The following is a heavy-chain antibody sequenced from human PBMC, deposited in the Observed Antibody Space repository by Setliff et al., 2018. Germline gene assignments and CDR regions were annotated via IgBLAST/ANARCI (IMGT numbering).Heavy chain of an antibody. CDR1: GYTFTSYY. D-gene: IGHD1-26*01. CDR3: ARGRGSYYYYMDV. CDR2: INPSGGST. J-gene: IGHJ6*03. Sequence: ASVKVSCKASGYTFTSYYMHWVRQAPGQGLEWMGIINPSGGSTSYAQKFQGRVTMTRDTSTSTVYMELSRLRSDDTAVYYCARGRGSYYYYMDVWGKGTTVTVSS. V-gene: IGHV1-46*01.